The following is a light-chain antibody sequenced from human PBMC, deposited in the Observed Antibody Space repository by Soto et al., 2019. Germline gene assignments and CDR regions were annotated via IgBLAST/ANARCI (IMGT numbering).Light chain of an antibody. V-gene: IGLV2-14*03. CDR3: TSWTTSTTMI. Sequence: QSVLTQPASVSVSPGQSITISCTGTSSDIGAYNFVSWYQQHPGKAPKLMLYDVNIRPSGVSNRFSGSKSGNTASLTISGLQAEDEADYYCTSWTTSTTMIFGGGTKVTV. CDR2: DVN. CDR1: SSDIGAYNF. J-gene: IGLJ2*01.